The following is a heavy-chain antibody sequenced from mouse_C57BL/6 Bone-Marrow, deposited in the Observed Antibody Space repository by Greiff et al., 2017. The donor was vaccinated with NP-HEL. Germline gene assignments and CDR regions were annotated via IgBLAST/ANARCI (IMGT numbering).Heavy chain of an antibody. CDR2: IYPGDGDT. CDR1: GYAFSSSW. Sequence: VMLVESGPELVKPGASVKISCKASGYAFSSSWMNWVKQRPGKGLEWIGRIYPGDGDTNYNGKFKGKATLTADKSSSTAYMQLSSLTSEDSAVYFCAVLFYAMDYWGQGTSVTVSS. CDR3: AVLFYAMDY. V-gene: IGHV1-82*01. J-gene: IGHJ4*01.